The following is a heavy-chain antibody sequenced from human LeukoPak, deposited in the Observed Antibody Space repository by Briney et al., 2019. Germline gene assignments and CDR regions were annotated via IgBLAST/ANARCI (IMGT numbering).Heavy chain of an antibody. J-gene: IGHJ4*02. Sequence: ASVKVSCKASGYTFTGYYMHWVRQAPGQGLEWMGWINPNSGGTNYAQKFQARVTLTRDTSISTAYMELNRLRSDDTAVYYCARDPYRNLLTGYYNVWGQGTLVTVSS. V-gene: IGHV1-2*02. CDR1: GYTFTGYY. D-gene: IGHD3-9*01. CDR2: INPNSGGT. CDR3: ARDPYRNLLTGYYNV.